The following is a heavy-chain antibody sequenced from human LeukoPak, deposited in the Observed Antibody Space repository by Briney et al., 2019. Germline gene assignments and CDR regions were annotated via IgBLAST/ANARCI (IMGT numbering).Heavy chain of an antibody. CDR2: ISGSGGFT. Sequence: PGGSLRLSCAASGFTFSSYGMSWVRQAPGKGLEWVSAISGSGGFTYYADSVKGRFTISRDNSKNTLYLQMNSLRAEDTAVYYCARDHSWLDREDDYWGQGTLVTVSS. CDR1: GFTFSSYG. CDR3: ARDHSWLDREDDY. J-gene: IGHJ4*02. D-gene: IGHD6-19*01. V-gene: IGHV3-23*01.